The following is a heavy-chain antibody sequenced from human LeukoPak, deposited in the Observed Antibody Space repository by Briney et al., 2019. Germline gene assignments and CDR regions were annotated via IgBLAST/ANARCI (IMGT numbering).Heavy chain of an antibody. V-gene: IGHV3-74*01. CDR2: IKFDGSLA. CDR3: VSGHYDSRMYFDL. J-gene: IGHJ2*01. D-gene: IGHD3-16*01. Sequence: GGSLRLSCGASGITFSTYWIHWVRQAPGKGLVWVSQIKFDGSLASYADSVKGRFTISRDNAKNTLYLQMNSLGTEDTAVYYCVSGHYDSRMYFDLWGRGTLVTVSS. CDR1: GITFSTYW.